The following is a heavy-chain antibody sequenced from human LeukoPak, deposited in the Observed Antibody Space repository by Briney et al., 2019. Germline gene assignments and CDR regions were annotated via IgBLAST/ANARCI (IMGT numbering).Heavy chain of an antibody. V-gene: IGHV1-8*01. D-gene: IGHD6-19*01. Sequence: ASEKVSCKASGYTFTSYDINWVRQATGQGLEWMGWMNPNSGNTGYAQKFQGRVTMTRNTSISTAYMELSSLRSEDTAVYYCASLLADSSGSPEGDYWGQGTLVTVSS. CDR2: MNPNSGNT. J-gene: IGHJ4*02. CDR3: ASLLADSSGSPEGDY. CDR1: GYTFTSYD.